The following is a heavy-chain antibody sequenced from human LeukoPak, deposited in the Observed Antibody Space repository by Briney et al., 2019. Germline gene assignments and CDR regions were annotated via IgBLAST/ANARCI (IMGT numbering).Heavy chain of an antibody. V-gene: IGHV3-74*01. CDR2: INSDGSTT. D-gene: IGHD6-19*01. J-gene: IGHJ4*02. CDR3: ARVGAVAGTFDY. CDR1: GFTFSSYW. Sequence: GGSLRLSCAASGFTFSSYWMHWVRQAPGKGLMWVSRINSDGSTTTYADSVKGRFTISRDNAKNTLYLQMNSLRAEDTAVYYCARVGAVAGTFDYWGQGTLVTVSS.